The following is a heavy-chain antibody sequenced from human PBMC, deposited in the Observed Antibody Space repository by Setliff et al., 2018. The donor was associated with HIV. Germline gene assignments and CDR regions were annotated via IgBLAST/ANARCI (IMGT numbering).Heavy chain of an antibody. D-gene: IGHD3-10*01. J-gene: IGHJ4*02. CDR3: ARFPGSLTYFDY. Sequence: PSETLSLTCTVSGGSISSHSWSWIRQPPGKGLEWIGYLSYTGSTNYNPSLKSRVTMSVDTSKNHFSLTLNSVTAADTAVYYCARFPGSLTYFDYWGQGTLVTVS. CDR1: GGSISSHS. V-gene: IGHV4-59*11. CDR2: LSYTGST.